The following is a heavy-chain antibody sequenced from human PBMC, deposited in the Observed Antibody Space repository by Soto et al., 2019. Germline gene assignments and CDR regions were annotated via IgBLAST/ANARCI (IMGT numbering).Heavy chain of an antibody. CDR3: ARDYSAPRDY. V-gene: IGHV1-46*01. D-gene: IGHD2-21*01. J-gene: IGHJ4*02. CDR1: GYTFTSYK. Sequence: QVQLVQSGAEVKKPGASVKVSCKASGYTFTSYKLHWVRQAPGQGLEWVGIINPSGGSTTYAQKFQGRDTMTRDTSTKTFYMGLSSLGYEDTAVYYCARDYSAPRDYWGQGTLVTVSS. CDR2: INPSGGST.